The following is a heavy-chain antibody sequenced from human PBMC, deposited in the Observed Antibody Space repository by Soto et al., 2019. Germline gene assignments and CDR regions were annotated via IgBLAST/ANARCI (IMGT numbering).Heavy chain of an antibody. CDR2: INHSGST. V-gene: IGHV4-34*01. D-gene: IGHD1-26*01. CDR3: AIPVGATSGWFDP. Sequence: SDTLSLTCAVYSESFLGYYWSWIRQPPGKGLEWIGEINHSGSTNYNPSLKSRVTISVDTSTNQFSLKLSSVTAADTAVYYCAIPVGATSGWFDPWSQGTLVTVS. CDR1: SESFLGYY. J-gene: IGHJ5*02.